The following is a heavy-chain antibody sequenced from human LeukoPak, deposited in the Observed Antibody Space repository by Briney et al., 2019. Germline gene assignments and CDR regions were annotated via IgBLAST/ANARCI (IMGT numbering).Heavy chain of an antibody. V-gene: IGHV3-53*01. J-gene: IGHJ4*02. CDR1: GFTFSSYA. D-gene: IGHD1-7*01. CDR2: INSGGST. CDR3: ARSLYNWNYGTLDY. Sequence: GGSLRLSCAASGFTFSSYAMSWVRQAPGKGLEWVSVINSGGSTYYADSVKGRFTISRDNSKNTLYLQMSNLRVEDTAVYYCARSLYNWNYGTLDYWGQGTLITVSS.